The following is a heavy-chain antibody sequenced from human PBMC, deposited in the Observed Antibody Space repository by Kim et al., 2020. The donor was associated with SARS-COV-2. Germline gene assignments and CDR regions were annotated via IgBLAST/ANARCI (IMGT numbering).Heavy chain of an antibody. J-gene: IGHJ4*02. CDR2: ISYDGSNK. Sequence: GGSLRLSCAASGFTFSSHYMHWVRQAPGKGLEWVTVISYDGSNKYYADSVEGRFTISRDNSKKTVYLEMNSLRAEDTAMYYCAKDPYDYWGQGTLVTVSS. V-gene: IGHV3-30*18. CDR3: AKDPYDY. CDR1: GFTFSSHY.